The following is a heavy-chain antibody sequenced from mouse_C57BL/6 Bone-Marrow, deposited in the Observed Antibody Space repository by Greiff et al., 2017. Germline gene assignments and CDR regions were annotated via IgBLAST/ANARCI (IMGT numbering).Heavy chain of an antibody. CDR2: IDPANGNT. CDR3: ARSSGYDGYYVAY. J-gene: IGHJ3*01. V-gene: IGHV14-3*01. Sequence: EVMLVESVAELVRPGASVKLSCTASGFNIKNTYMHWVKQRPEQGLEWIGRIDPANGNTKYAPKFQGKATITADTSSNTAYLQLSSLTSEDTAIYYCARSSGYDGYYVAYWGQGTLVTVSA. D-gene: IGHD2-3*01. CDR1: GFNIKNTY.